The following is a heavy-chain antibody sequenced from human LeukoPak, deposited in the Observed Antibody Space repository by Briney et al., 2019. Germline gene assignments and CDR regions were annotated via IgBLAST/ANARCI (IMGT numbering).Heavy chain of an antibody. D-gene: IGHD1-26*01. CDR2: IYNDGRKQ. J-gene: IGHJ6*03. CDR3: AKDPGDSVRGYYMDV. V-gene: IGHV3-30*04. Sequence: GGSLRLSCAASGFTFSSYAMHWVRQAPGKGLEWVSFIYNDGRKQYYADSLKGRFTISRDNSKNMLYLQVNSVTADDTAVYYCAKDPGDSVRGYYMDVWGKGTTVIVSS. CDR1: GFTFSSYA.